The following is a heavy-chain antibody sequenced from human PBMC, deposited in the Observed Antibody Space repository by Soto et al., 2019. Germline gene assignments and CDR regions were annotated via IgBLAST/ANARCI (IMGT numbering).Heavy chain of an antibody. Sequence: ASVEVSCKASGYSFSHYFMRWVRQVPGQGLEWMGWINSSNGGTKYSQKFQGRLTMTTDTSTSTAYMELSRLTSDDTAIYYCAREAYSASFGYKKTPDYWGQGTLVTVSS. CDR2: INSSNGGT. CDR3: AREAYSASFGYKKTPDY. V-gene: IGHV1-2*02. CDR1: GYSFSHYF. J-gene: IGHJ4*02. D-gene: IGHD5-12*01.